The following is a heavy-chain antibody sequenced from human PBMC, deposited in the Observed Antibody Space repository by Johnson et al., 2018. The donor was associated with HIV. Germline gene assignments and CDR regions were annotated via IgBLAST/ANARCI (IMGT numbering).Heavy chain of an antibody. V-gene: IGHV3-43D*03. CDR2: ISWDGGST. Sequence: VQLVESGGGLVQPGGSLRLSCAASGFTVSSNYMSWVRQAPGKGLEWVSLISWDGGSTYYADSVKGRFTISRDNSKNSLYLQMNSLRAEDTALYYCASSLHYYDSSGYRGAFDIWGKGTMVTVSS. D-gene: IGHD3-22*01. CDR3: ASSLHYYDSSGYRGAFDI. J-gene: IGHJ3*02. CDR1: GFTVSSNY.